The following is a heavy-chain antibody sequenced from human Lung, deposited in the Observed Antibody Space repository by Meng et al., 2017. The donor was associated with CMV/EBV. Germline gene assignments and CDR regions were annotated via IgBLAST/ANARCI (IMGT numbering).Heavy chain of an antibody. J-gene: IGHJ5*01. D-gene: IGHD2-2*01. CDR1: GYTIPNYN. Sequence: GPLVEAGAGVEQPGAAMKVPCTASGYTIPNYNLHWARQAPGQGLEWMGRISPNSGDTNYAQNFQGRVTMTRDTSISTAYMELNRLGSDDTAIYYCARSRETSNTSWGWFDSWGQGTLVTVSS. CDR3: ARSRETSNTSWGWFDS. CDR2: ISPNSGDT. V-gene: IGHV1-2*06.